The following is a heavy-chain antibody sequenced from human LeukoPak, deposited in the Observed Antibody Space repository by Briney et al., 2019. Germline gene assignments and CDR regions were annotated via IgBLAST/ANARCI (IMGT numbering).Heavy chain of an antibody. V-gene: IGHV4-59*10. CDR3: RGYYCDSSGYTTDY. CDR1: GGSFSGYY. CDR2: IYTSGST. J-gene: IGHJ4*02. D-gene: IGHD3-22*01. Sequence: SETLSLTCAVYGGSFSGYYWSWIRQPAGKGLEWIGRIYTSGSTDYNPSLKSRVTMSVDTSKNQFSLKLSSVTAADTAVYYCRGYYCDSSGYTTDYWGQGTLVTVSS.